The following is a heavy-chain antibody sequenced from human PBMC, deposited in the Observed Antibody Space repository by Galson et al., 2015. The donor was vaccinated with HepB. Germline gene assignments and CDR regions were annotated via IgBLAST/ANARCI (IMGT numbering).Heavy chain of an antibody. CDR3: ARVAPYSSSSGAREHHNFDY. J-gene: IGHJ4*02. CDR2: INHSGST. CDR1: GGSFSGYY. Sequence: LSLTCAVYGGSFSGYYWSWIRQPPGKGLEWIGEINHSGSTNYNPSLKSRVTISVDTSKNQFSLKLSSVTAADTAVYYCARVAPYSSSSGAREHHNFDYWGQGTLVTVSS. V-gene: IGHV4-34*01. D-gene: IGHD6-6*01.